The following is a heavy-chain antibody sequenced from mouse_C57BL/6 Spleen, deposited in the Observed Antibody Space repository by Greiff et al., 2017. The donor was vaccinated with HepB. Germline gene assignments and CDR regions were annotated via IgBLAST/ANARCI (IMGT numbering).Heavy chain of an antibody. V-gene: IGHV1-52*01. CDR3: AKEADYGSSPPFFDY. CDR2: IDPSDSET. D-gene: IGHD1-1*01. CDR1: GYTFTSYW. Sequence: QVQLQQPGAELVRPGSSVKLSCKASGYTFTSYWMHWVKQRPIQGLEWIGNIDPSDSETHYNQKFKDKATLTVDKSSSTAYMQLSRLSSGDSAVYYCAKEADYGSSPPFFDYWGQGTTLTVSS. J-gene: IGHJ2*01.